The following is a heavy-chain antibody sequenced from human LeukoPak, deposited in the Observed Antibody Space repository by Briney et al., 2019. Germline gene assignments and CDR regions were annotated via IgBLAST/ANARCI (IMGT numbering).Heavy chain of an antibody. CDR1: GGSISSYY. V-gene: IGHV4-4*07. D-gene: IGHD2-8*01. CDR2: IYTSGST. Sequence: PSETLSLTCTVSGGSISSYYWSWIRQVAGKGLEWIGRIYTSGSTNYNPSLKSRVTMSVDTSKNQFSLKLSSVTAADTAVYYCAREPSSVVMTPKFDPWGQGTLVTVSS. J-gene: IGHJ5*02. CDR3: AREPSSVVMTPKFDP.